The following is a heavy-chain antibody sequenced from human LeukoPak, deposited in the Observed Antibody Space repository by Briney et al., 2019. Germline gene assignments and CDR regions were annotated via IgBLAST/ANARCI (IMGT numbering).Heavy chain of an antibody. CDR3: ARDRGVDYCSGGSCSHYYYYMDV. Sequence: ASVKVSCKAFGYTFTSNYMHWVRQAPGQGLEWMGWINPNSGGTNYAQKFQGRVTMTRDTSISTAYMELSRLRSDDTAVYYCARDRGVDYCSGGSCSHYYYYMDVWGKGTTVTISS. CDR1: GYTFTSNY. CDR2: INPNSGGT. D-gene: IGHD2-15*01. V-gene: IGHV1-2*02. J-gene: IGHJ6*03.